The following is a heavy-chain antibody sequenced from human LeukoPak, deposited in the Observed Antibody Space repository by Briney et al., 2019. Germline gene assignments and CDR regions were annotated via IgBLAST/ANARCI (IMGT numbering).Heavy chain of an antibody. D-gene: IGHD1-26*01. J-gene: IGHJ4*02. CDR1: GFTFSSYW. V-gene: IGHV3-74*01. Sequence: GSLRLSCAASGFTFSSYWMHWVRQAPGKGLVWVSHSNSDGTYTTYADSVRGRFTISRDNAKNTLYLQMNSLRVEDTAVYYCSRFRSGNYSDYWGQGTLVTVSA. CDR2: SNSDGTYT. CDR3: SRFRSGNYSDY.